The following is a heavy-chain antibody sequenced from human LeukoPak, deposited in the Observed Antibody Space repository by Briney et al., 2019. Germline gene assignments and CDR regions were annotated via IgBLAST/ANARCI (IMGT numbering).Heavy chain of an antibody. CDR1: GYTFTSYY. J-gene: IGHJ4*02. D-gene: IGHD5-18*01. V-gene: IGHV1-46*01. CDR2: ISPSGGST. Sequence: APVKVSCKASGYTFTSYYMHWVRQAPGQGLEWMGIISPSGGSTSYAQKFQGRVTMTRDTSTSTVYMELSSLRSEDTAVYYCARADTAMAYYFDYWGQGTLVTVSS. CDR3: ARADTAMAYYFDY.